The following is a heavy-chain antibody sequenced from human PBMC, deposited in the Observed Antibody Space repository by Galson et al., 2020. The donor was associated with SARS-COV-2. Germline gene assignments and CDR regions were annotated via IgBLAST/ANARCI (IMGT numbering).Heavy chain of an antibody. D-gene: IGHD2-15*01. V-gene: IGHV1-24*01. J-gene: IGHJ4*02. CDR1: GYTLTELS. CDR2: FDPEDGKT. Sequence: ASVKVSCKVSGYTLTELSMHWVRQAPGKGLEWMGGFDPEDGKTIYAQKFQGRVTMTEDTSTDTAYMELSSLRSEDTAVYYCATGYAVVVAATLYYWGQGTLVTVSS. CDR3: ATGYAVVVAATLYY.